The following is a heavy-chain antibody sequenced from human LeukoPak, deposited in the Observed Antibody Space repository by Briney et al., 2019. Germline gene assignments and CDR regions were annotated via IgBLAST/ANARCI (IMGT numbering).Heavy chain of an antibody. CDR1: GGSISSSSYY. Sequence: SETLSLTCTVSGGSISSSSYYWGWIRQPPGKGLEWIGSIYYSGSTYYNPSLKSRVTISVDTSKNQFSLKLSSVTAADTAAYYCARQKSVWGSYRFDYWGQGTLVTVSS. D-gene: IGHD3-16*02. CDR3: ARQKSVWGSYRFDY. V-gene: IGHV4-39*01. CDR2: IYYSGST. J-gene: IGHJ4*02.